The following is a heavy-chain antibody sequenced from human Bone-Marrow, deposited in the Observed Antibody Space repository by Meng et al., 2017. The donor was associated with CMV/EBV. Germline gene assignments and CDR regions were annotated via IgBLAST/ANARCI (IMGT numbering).Heavy chain of an antibody. CDR2: IYSGGST. CDR1: GFTFSSYG. CDR3: ARRDSPAPEDAFDI. J-gene: IGHJ3*02. Sequence: GESLKISCAASGFTFSSYGMHWVRQAPGKGLEWVSVIYSGGSTYYADSVKGRFTISRDNSKNTLYLQMNSLRAEDTAVYYCARRDSPAPEDAFDIWGQGTMVTVSS. D-gene: IGHD1-14*01. V-gene: IGHV3-NL1*01.